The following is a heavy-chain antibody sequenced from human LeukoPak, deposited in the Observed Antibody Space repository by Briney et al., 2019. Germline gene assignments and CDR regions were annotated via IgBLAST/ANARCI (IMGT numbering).Heavy chain of an antibody. D-gene: IGHD2/OR15-2a*01. J-gene: IGHJ1*01. CDR3: AQKAPFSPTYSQQ. CDR2: TYYSGST. Sequence: SETLSLTCTVSGGSISNYYWSWIRQPPGKGLEWIAYTYYSGSTNYNPSLKSRVTISADTSKNQFSLRLSSVTAADTAVYYCAQKAPFSPTYSQQWGQGTLVTVSS. V-gene: IGHV4-59*01. CDR1: GGSISNYY.